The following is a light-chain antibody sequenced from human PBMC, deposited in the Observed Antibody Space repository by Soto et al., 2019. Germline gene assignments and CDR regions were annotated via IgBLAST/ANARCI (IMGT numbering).Light chain of an antibody. V-gene: IGKV3-20*01. CDR1: QSVDRSY. CDR3: QQYGFSSYT. Sequence: IVLTQSPATLSLSPGDRATLSCRASQSVDRSYLAWFQQKPGQAPRLLIHGASTWATGIPGRFSGSGSGTDFTLTISRLEPADFAVYFCQQYGFSSYTFGQGTKLEIK. CDR2: GAS. J-gene: IGKJ2*01.